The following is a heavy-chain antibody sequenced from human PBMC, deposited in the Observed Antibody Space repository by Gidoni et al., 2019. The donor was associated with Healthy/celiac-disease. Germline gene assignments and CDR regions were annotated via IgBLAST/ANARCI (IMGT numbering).Heavy chain of an antibody. CDR3: ARDGWLVDEYFQH. Sequence: EVQLVESGGGLVKPGGSLRLSCAASGFTFSSYSMNWVRQAPGKGLEWVSSISSSGSTIYYADSVKGRCTISRDNAKNSLYLQMNSLRAEDTAVYYCARDGWLVDEYFQHWGQGTLVTVSS. V-gene: IGHV3-21*01. CDR2: ISSSGSTI. CDR1: GFTFSSYS. J-gene: IGHJ1*01. D-gene: IGHD6-19*01.